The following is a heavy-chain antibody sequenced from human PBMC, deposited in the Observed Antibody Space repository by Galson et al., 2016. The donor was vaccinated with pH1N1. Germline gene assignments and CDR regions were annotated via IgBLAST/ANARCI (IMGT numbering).Heavy chain of an antibody. D-gene: IGHD1-26*01. J-gene: IGHJ3*01. CDR2: ISWNSGSI. CDR3: AKDHGGSYYVPDAFDF. Sequence: RLSCAASGFTFDDYAMHWVRQAPGKGLEWVSGISWNSGSIGYADSVKGRFTISRDNAKNSLYLQMNSLRAEDTALYYCAKDHGGSYYVPDAFDFWGQGTMVTVSS. CDR1: GFTFDDYA. V-gene: IGHV3-9*01.